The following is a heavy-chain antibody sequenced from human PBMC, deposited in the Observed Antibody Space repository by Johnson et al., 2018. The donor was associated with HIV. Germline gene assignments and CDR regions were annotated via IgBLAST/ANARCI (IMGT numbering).Heavy chain of an antibody. Sequence: VQLVESRGGLVQPGRSLRLSCAASGFTFDDYAMHWVRQAPGKGLEWVSGISWNSGSIGYVDSVKGRFTISRDTAQNSVYLQMNSLRVDDTAVYYCAREFWGTSSPFDIWGQGTMVTVSS. CDR3: AREFWGTSSPFDI. V-gene: IGHV3-9*01. J-gene: IGHJ3*02. CDR1: GFTFDDYA. D-gene: IGHD3-16*01. CDR2: ISWNSGSI.